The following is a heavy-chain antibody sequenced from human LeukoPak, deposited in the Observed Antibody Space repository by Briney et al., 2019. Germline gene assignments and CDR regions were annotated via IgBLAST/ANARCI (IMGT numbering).Heavy chain of an antibody. J-gene: IGHJ4*02. CDR3: ASSYDFWSGYPLDY. CDR2: IYYSGST. D-gene: IGHD3-3*01. CDR1: GGSISSYY. Sequence: PSETLSLTCTVSGGSISSYYWSWIRPPPGKGLEWIGYIYYSGSTNYNPSLKSRVTISVDTSKNQFSLKLSSVTAADTAVYYCASSYDFWSGYPLDYWGQGTLLTVSS. V-gene: IGHV4-59*01.